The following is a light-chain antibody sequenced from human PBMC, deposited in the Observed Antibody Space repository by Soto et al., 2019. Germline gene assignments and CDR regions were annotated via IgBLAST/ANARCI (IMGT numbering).Light chain of an antibody. CDR2: GNS. J-gene: IGLJ2*01. CDR1: SSNIGAGSD. Sequence: QSVLTQPPSVSGAPGQRVTISCTGSSSNIGAGSDVHWYQQLPGTAPKLLIYGNSNRPSGVPDRFSGSKSGTSASLAITGLQAEDEADYYCQFYDSSRVVFGGGTKLTVL. V-gene: IGLV1-40*01. CDR3: QFYDSSRVV.